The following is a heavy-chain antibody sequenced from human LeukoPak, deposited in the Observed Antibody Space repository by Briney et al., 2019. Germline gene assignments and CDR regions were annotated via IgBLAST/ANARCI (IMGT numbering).Heavy chain of an antibody. J-gene: IGHJ5*02. CDR2: ISAYNGNT. CDR3: ARDLSIHSWFDP. CDR1: GYTFTSYG. D-gene: IGHD3-3*02. V-gene: IGHV1-18*01. Sequence: ASVKVSCKASGYTFTSYGISWVRQAPGQGLEWMGWISAYNGNTNYAQKLQGRVTMTTDTSTSAAYMELRSLRSDDTAVYYCARDLSIHSWFDPWGQGTLVTVSS.